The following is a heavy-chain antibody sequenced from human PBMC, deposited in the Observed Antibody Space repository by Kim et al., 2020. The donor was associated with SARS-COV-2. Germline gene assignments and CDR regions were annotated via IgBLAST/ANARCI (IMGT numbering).Heavy chain of an antibody. J-gene: IGHJ4*02. Sequence: YNPSRRGRVSISVDLSKNQFSLRLSSVTAADTAVYYCARYGYSYGYKYFDYWGQGSLVTVSS. CDR3: ARYGYSYGYKYFDY. D-gene: IGHD5-18*01. V-gene: IGHV4-31*02.